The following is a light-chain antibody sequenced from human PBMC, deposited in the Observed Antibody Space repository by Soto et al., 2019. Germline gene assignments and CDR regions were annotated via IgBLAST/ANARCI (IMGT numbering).Light chain of an antibody. CDR2: AAS. J-gene: IGKJ3*01. CDR3: QKYDNAPYT. CDR1: QGIRNY. V-gene: IGKV1-27*01. Sequence: DIQMTQSPSSLSASVGDRVTITCRASQGIRNYLAWYQQKPGKVPKLLISAASTLRSGVPSRFSGSGSGTDFTLTVSGLQPEDVATYYCQKYDNAPYTFGPG.